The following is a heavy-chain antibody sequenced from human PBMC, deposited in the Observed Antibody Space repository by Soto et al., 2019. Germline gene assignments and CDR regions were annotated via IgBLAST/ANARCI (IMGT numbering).Heavy chain of an antibody. CDR3: ARDVGATLSYYYYGMDV. CDR2: TYYRSKQYN. D-gene: IGHD1-26*01. J-gene: IGHJ6*02. V-gene: IGHV6-1*01. CDR1: VNIVSSTSAA. Sequence: PGLTLSLSSAFSVNIVSSTSAAVNWIRQPPSRCLELLGRTYYRSKQYNDYAVSVKSRITINPDTSKNNFSLQLNSVTHEDTAVYYCARDVGATLSYYYYGMDVWGQGTTVTVSS.